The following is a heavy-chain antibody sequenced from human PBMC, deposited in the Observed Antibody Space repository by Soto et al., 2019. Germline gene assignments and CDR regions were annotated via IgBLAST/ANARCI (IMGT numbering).Heavy chain of an antibody. J-gene: IGHJ4*02. CDR2: IYYSGST. Sequence: SETLSLTCTVSGGSISSYYWSWIRQPPGKGLEWIGYIYYSGSTNYNPSLKSRVTISVDTSKNQFSLKLSSVTAADTAVYYCARGVGGYDFWSGYPNPHYFDYWGQGTLVTVSS. CDR3: ARGVGGYDFWSGYPNPHYFDY. CDR1: GGSISSYY. D-gene: IGHD3-3*01. V-gene: IGHV4-59*01.